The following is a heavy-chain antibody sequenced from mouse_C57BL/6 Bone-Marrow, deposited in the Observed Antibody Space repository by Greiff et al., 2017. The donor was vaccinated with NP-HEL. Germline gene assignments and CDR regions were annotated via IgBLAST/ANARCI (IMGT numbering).Heavy chain of an antibody. D-gene: IGHD1-1*01. Sequence: VQLQQSGAELVRPGASVKLSCTASGFNIKDDYMHWVKQRPEQGLEWIGWIDPENGDTEYASKFQGKATITADTSSNTAYLQLSSLTSEDTAVYYCTSYYYGSRPYAMDYWGQGTSVTVSS. J-gene: IGHJ4*01. CDR3: TSYYYGSRPYAMDY. CDR1: GFNIKDDY. CDR2: IDPENGDT. V-gene: IGHV14-4*01.